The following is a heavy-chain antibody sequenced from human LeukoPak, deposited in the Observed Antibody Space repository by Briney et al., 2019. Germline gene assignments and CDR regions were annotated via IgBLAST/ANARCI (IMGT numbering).Heavy chain of an antibody. J-gene: IGHJ4*02. V-gene: IGHV4-39*01. CDR3: ARLARWLVDFDY. CDR1: GGSISSSGHY. D-gene: IGHD6-19*01. CDR2: FFYTGTT. Sequence: KTSETLSLTCTVSGGSISSSGHYWGWIRQPPGKGLEWIGSFFYTGTTYYNPSLKSRVTISVDTSKNQFSLKLSSVTAADTAVYYCARLARWLVDFDYWGQGTLVTVSS.